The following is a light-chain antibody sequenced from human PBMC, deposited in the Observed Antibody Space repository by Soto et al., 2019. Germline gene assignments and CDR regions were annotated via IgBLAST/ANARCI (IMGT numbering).Light chain of an antibody. CDR1: QNVRIY. CDR2: QTS. Sequence: DIKMRQSPSTLSASVGVGATITCRASQNVRIYLAWYQQKPGKAPKLLIYQTSSLQSGVPSRFSGSGSETEFTLAISSLQPEDFATYYCQQYYIYPPAFGLGTKVDIK. CDR3: QQYYIYPPA. V-gene: IGKV1-5*03. J-gene: IGKJ3*01.